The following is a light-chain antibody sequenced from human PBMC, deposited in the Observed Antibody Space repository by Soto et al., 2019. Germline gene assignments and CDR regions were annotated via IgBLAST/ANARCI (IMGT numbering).Light chain of an antibody. J-gene: IGKJ1*01. CDR1: QSVSSSY. V-gene: IGKV3-20*01. Sequence: EILLTQSPGTLSLSPGERATLSCRASQSVSSSYLSWYQLKPGQAPRLLIYGASSRATGIPDRFSGSGSGTDFTLTISRLEPEDSAVYYCQQYGYSFTAFGQGTKVEL. CDR2: GAS. CDR3: QQYGYSFTA.